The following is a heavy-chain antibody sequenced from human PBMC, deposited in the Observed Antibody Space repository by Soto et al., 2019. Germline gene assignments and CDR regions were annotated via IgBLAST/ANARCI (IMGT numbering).Heavy chain of an antibody. Sequence: EAQLLESGGGLVQPGGSLRLSCAASGFTFSTYPMSWVRQAPGKGLEWVSGISGSGIRTYYTDSVKGRFTISRDNSKNTVFLQMNSLRDEDTAVYYCVKPPVITASYYYYDMDVWGQGTTGTVSS. CDR2: ISGSGIRT. V-gene: IGHV3-23*01. CDR1: GFTFSTYP. CDR3: VKPPVITASYYYYDMDV. J-gene: IGHJ6*02.